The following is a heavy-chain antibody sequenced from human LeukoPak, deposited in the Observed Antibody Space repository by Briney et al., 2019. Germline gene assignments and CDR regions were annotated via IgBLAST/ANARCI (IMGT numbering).Heavy chain of an antibody. V-gene: IGHV4-59*01. CDR2: IYYSGST. J-gene: IGHJ4*02. CDR1: GGSISSYY. D-gene: IGHD4-11*01. Sequence: SETLSLTCTVSGGSISSYYWSWIRQPPGKGLEWIGYIYYSGSTNYNPSLKSRVTISVDTSKNQFSLKLSSVTAADTAVYYCARGSGSLQLSRWGQGTLVTVSS. CDR3: ARGSGSLQLSR.